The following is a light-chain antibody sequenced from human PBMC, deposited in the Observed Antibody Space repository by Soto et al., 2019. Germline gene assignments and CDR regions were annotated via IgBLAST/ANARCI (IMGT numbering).Light chain of an antibody. J-gene: IGKJ1*01. CDR2: DAS. CDR1: ETVRNNY. Sequence: EIVLTQSPGTLSLSPGERATLSCRASETVRNNYLAWYQQKPGQAPRLLVDDASSRAAGIPDRFSGSGSGTDFTLTISRLEPEDSAVYYCHQCATTPRTFGQGTKVEIK. V-gene: IGKV3-20*01. CDR3: HQCATTPRT.